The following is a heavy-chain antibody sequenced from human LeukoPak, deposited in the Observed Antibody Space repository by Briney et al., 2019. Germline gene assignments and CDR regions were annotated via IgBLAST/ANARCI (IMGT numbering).Heavy chain of an antibody. D-gene: IGHD3-22*01. V-gene: IGHV1-69*02. Sequence: SVKVSCKASGGTFSSYTISGVRQAPGQGLEWMGRIIPILGIANYAQKFQGRVTITADKSTSTAYMELSSLRSEDTAVYYCARGPMIGYRFDYWGQGTLVTVSS. J-gene: IGHJ4*02. CDR1: GGTFSSYT. CDR3: ARGPMIGYRFDY. CDR2: IIPILGIA.